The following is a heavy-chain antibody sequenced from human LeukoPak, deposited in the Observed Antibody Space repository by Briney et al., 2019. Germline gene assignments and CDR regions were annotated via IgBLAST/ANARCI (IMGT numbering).Heavy chain of an antibody. J-gene: IGHJ3*02. Sequence: SETLSLTCNVSGGSISSSLYYWAWIRRPPGKGLEWIGTIYYSGSTYYNPSLKSRVAISVDTSKNQLSLKLNSVTAADAAVYYCARRGGSGRSFDIWGQGTMVTVSS. D-gene: IGHD3-10*01. CDR3: ARRGGSGRSFDI. CDR2: IYYSGST. V-gene: IGHV4-39*01. CDR1: GGSISSSLYY.